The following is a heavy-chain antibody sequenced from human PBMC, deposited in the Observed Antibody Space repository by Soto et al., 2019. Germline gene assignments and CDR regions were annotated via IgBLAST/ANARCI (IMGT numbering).Heavy chain of an antibody. CDR3: ASVYDGFFGY. V-gene: IGHV4-34*02. D-gene: IGHD5-12*01. CDR2: INRSGST. Sequence: QVRLQQWGAGLLKPSETLSLTCAVYGGSFDKYYWGWIRQSPGKGLEWVGEINRSGSTHYNPSLKSRVTISLDTSKNQFSLNLTSVTAADTAVYYCASVYDGFFGYWGQGTLVTVSS. J-gene: IGHJ4*02. CDR1: GGSFDKYY.